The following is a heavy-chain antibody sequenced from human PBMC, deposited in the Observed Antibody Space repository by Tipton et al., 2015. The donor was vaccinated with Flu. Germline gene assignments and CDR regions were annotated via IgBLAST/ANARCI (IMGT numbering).Heavy chain of an antibody. CDR2: IYNSQYT. CDR3: ARDPSLGMPDYFDS. V-gene: IGHV4-59*12. CDR1: SCTSYY. Sequence: SCTSYYWNWIRQPPGKGLEWIGYIYNSQYTKYNPSLKSRVTISVDTSKKQFSLQLRSVTAADTAVYYCARDPSLGMPDYFDSWGQGTLVTASS. J-gene: IGHJ4*02. D-gene: IGHD2-2*01.